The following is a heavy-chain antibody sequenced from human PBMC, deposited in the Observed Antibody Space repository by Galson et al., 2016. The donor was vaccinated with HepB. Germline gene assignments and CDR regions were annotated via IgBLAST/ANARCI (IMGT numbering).Heavy chain of an antibody. CDR2: ISSSGNYL. D-gene: IGHD4-23*01. J-gene: IGHJ6*03. V-gene: IGHV3-21*01. CDR1: GFTFNTYS. CDR3: ARVPRTIHGGNRNYYMDI. Sequence: SLRLSCAASGFTFNTYSMNWVRRAPGKGLEWVSSISSSGNYLYYADSLKGRFTISRDNAKNTLFLQMNSLRADDTAVYYCARVPRTIHGGNRNYYMDIWGKGTTVTVSS.